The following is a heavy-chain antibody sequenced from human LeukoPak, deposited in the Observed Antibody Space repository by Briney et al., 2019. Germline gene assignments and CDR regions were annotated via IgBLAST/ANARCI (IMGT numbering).Heavy chain of an antibody. J-gene: IGHJ3*02. V-gene: IGHV4-39*01. CDR3: ARLATNYYDSSCFHSGGAFDI. Sequence: RPSETLSLTCTVSGGSISSSSYYWGWIRQPPGKGLEWIGSIYYSGSTYYNPSLKSRVTISVDTSKNQFSLKLSSVTAADTAVYYCARLATNYYDSSCFHSGGAFDIWGQGTMDTVSS. D-gene: IGHD3-22*01. CDR2: IYYSGST. CDR1: GGSISSSSYY.